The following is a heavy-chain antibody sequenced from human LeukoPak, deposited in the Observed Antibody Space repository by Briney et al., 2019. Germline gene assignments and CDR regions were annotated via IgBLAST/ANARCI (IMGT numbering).Heavy chain of an antibody. CDR3: ARDVGYDFWSGEAYAFDI. CDR1: GFTFSRYW. V-gene: IGHV3-74*01. J-gene: IGHJ3*02. CDR2: ISSDGSST. D-gene: IGHD3-3*01. Sequence: GGSLRLSCEASGFTFSRYWMHWVRQAPGKGLVWVSRISSDGSSTSDADSVKGRSTISRDNARNTLYLQMNSLRVEDTAVYYCARDVGYDFWSGEAYAFDIWGQGTMVTVSS.